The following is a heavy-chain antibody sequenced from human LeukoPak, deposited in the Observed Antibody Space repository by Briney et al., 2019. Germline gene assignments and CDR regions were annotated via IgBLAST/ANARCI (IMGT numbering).Heavy chain of an antibody. Sequence: SETLSLTCTVSGGSISSGGYYWSWIRQPPGKGLEWIGYIYHSGSTYYNPSLKSRVTISVDRSKNQFSLKLSSVTAADTAVYYCARDTLGHARDAFDIWGQGTMVTVSS. CDR2: IYHSGST. CDR1: GGSISSGGYY. CDR3: ARDTLGHARDAFDI. D-gene: IGHD2-2*01. V-gene: IGHV4-30-2*01. J-gene: IGHJ3*02.